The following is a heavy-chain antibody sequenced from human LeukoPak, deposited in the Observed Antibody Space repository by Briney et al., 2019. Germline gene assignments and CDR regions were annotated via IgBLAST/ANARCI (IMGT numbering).Heavy chain of an antibody. D-gene: IGHD1-26*01. Sequence: PGGSLRLSCAASGFTFSSYSMNWVRQAPGKGLEWVSSISSSSSYIYYADSVKGRFTISRDNAKNSLYLQMNSLRAKDTAVYYCARDLSRGARSPSRYYFDYWGQGTLVTVSS. V-gene: IGHV3-21*01. CDR3: ARDLSRGARSPSRYYFDY. J-gene: IGHJ4*02. CDR1: GFTFSSYS. CDR2: ISSSSSYI.